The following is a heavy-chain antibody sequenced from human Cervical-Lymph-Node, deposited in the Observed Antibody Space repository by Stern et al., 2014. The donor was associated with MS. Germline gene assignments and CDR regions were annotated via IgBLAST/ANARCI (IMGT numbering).Heavy chain of an antibody. CDR2: IYSSGST. CDR3: ARDTLSSRFDP. CDR1: GGSISSGGYY. Sequence: QVQLQESGPGLVKPSQTLSLTCTVSGGSISSGGYYLSWIRQHPGKGLEWIGYIYSSGSTYYNPSLKSRVTISVDTSKNQFSLKLSSVTAADTAVYYCARDTLSSRFDPWGQGTLVTVSS. D-gene: IGHD6-13*01. V-gene: IGHV4-31*03. J-gene: IGHJ5*02.